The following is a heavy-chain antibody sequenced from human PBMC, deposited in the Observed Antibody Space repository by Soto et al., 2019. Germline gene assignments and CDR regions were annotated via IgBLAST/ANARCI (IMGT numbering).Heavy chain of an antibody. V-gene: IGHV2-5*02. Sequence: QITLKESGPTLVKPTQTLTLTCTFSGFSLSTSGVGVGWIRQPPGKALEWLALIYWDDDKRYSPSLKSRLTITKDTSKNQVVLTMTNKDPVDTATYYCAHRPLAASPPLLPAASNWFFPGCQGTLVTVSS. J-gene: IGHJ5*02. CDR1: GFSLSTSGVG. CDR2: IYWDDDK. CDR3: AHRPLAASPPLLPAASNWFFP. D-gene: IGHD2-2*01.